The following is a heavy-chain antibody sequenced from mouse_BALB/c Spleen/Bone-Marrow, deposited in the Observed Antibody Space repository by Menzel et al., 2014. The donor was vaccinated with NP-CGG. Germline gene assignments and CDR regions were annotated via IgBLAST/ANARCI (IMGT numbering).Heavy chain of an antibody. D-gene: IGHD2-3*01. CDR2: INPGSGST. J-gene: IGHJ2*01. Sequence: VKLMESGAELVRPGTSVKVSCKASGYAFTDYLMEWLKQRPGQGLEWIGVINPGSGSTNYNEKFKDKATLTADKSSSTAYMQLSSLTSDDSAVYSCARYDGYFDYWGQGTILTVSS. CDR1: GYAFTDYL. V-gene: IGHV1-54*01. CDR3: ARYDGYFDY.